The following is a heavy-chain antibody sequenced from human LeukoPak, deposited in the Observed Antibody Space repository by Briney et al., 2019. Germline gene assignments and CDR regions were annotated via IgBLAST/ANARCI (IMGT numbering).Heavy chain of an antibody. Sequence: SVKVSCKASGGTFSSYAISWVRQAPGQGLEWMGGIIPIFGTANYAQKFQGRVTITADESTSTAYMELSSLRSEDTAVYYCAREFSRYCSSTSCYPGLWFGEDFHFDYWGQGTVVTVSS. J-gene: IGHJ4*02. CDR2: IIPIFGTA. CDR3: AREFSRYCSSTSCYPGLWFGEDFHFDY. V-gene: IGHV1-69*13. D-gene: IGHD2-2*01. CDR1: GGTFSSYA.